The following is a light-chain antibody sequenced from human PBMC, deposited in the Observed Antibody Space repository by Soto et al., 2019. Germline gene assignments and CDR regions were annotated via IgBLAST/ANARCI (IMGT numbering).Light chain of an antibody. J-gene: IGLJ1*01. CDR1: SGDVGSYNL. CDR2: EVS. V-gene: IGLV2-23*02. Sequence: QSVLTQPASVSGSPGQPITISCTGTSGDVGSYNLVSWYQQHPGKAPKLMIYEVSKRPSGVSNRFSGSKSGNTASLTISGLQAEDEADYYCCSYAGSSTLVFGTGTKVTVL. CDR3: CSYAGSSTLV.